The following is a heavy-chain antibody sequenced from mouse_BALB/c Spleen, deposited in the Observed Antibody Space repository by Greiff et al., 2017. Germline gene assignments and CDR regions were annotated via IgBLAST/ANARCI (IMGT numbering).Heavy chain of an antibody. D-gene: IGHD1-1*01. CDR2: INSNGGST. CDR3: ARGAYGSSLYYYAMDY. J-gene: IGHJ4*01. CDR1: GFTFSSYG. V-gene: IGHV5-6-3*01. Sequence: EVQRVESGGGLVQPGGSLKLSCAASGFTFSSYGMSWVRQTPDKRLELVATINSNGGSTYYPDSVKGRFTISRDNAKNTLYLQMSSLRSEDTAMYYCARGAYGSSLYYYAMDYWGQGTSVTVSS.